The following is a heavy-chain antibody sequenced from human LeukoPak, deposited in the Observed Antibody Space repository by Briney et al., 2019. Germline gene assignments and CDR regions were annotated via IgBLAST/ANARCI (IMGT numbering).Heavy chain of an antibody. V-gene: IGHV3-7*01. CDR1: GFTFSSYW. CDR3: AREGYSSSWYYYYYYYGMDV. CDR2: IKQDGSEK. J-gene: IGHJ6*02. D-gene: IGHD6-13*01. Sequence: GGSLRLSCAASGFTFSSYWMSWVRQAPGKGLEWVANIKQDGSEKYYVDSVKGRFTISRDNAKNSLYLQMNSLRAEDTAVYYCAREGYSSSWYYYYYYYGMDVWGQGTTVTVSS.